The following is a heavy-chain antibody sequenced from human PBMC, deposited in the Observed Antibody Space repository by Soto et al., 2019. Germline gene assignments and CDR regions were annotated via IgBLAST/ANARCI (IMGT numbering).Heavy chain of an antibody. CDR2: ISAYNGNT. Sequence: QIQLVQSGGEVKKPGASVKVSCKSSGYKFISHSITWVRQAPGPGLEWMGRISAYNGNTNYAQKLQGRVTMTTDTSTNTAYMELRSLRSDDTAVYYCARGAFCGGAPGCRDMDVWGQGTTVTVSS. CDR3: ARGAFCGGAPGCRDMDV. D-gene: IGHD2-21*01. CDR1: GYKFISHS. J-gene: IGHJ6*02. V-gene: IGHV1-18*01.